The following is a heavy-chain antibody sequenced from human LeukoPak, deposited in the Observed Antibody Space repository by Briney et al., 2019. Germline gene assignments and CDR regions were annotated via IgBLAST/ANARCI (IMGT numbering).Heavy chain of an antibody. V-gene: IGHV5-51*01. D-gene: IGHD3-22*01. J-gene: IGHJ5*02. Sequence: GESLKISCKGSGYSFTSFWIAWVRQMPGKGLECMGIIYPGDSDIRYSPSFQGQVTISADKSISTAYLQWSSLKASDTAMYYCARLGRYYDRSGYYSNWFDPWGQGTLVTVSS. CDR3: ARLGRYYDRSGYYSNWFDP. CDR2: IYPGDSDI. CDR1: GYSFTSFW.